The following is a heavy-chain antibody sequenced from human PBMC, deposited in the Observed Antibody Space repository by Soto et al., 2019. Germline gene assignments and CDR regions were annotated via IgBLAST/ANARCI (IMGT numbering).Heavy chain of an antibody. CDR1: GFTFTGSA. CDR3: ARERPNYYYYYYMDV. Sequence: SVKVSCKASGFTFTGSAVQWVRQARGQRLEWIGWIVVGSGNTNYAQKFQERVTITRDMSTSTAYMELSSLRSEDTAVYYCARERPNYYYYYYMDVWGKGTTVTVSS. J-gene: IGHJ6*03. V-gene: IGHV1-58*01. CDR2: IVVGSGNT.